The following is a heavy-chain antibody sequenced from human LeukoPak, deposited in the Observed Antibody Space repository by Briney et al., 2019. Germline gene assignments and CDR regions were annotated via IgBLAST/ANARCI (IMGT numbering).Heavy chain of an antibody. J-gene: IGHJ4*02. V-gene: IGHV3-23*01. CDR3: AKIPAYDFWSGYYSPTAYFDY. Sequence: QTGGSLRLSCAASGFTFSSYAMSWVRQAPGKGLEWVSAISGSGGSTYYADSVKGRFTISRDNSKNTLYLQMNSLRAEDTAVYYCAKIPAYDFWSGYYSPTAYFDYWGRGTLVTVSS. CDR2: ISGSGGST. CDR1: GFTFSSYA. D-gene: IGHD3-3*01.